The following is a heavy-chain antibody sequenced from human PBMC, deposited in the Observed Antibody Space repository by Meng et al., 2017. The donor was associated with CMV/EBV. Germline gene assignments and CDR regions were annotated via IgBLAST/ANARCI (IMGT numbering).Heavy chain of an antibody. CDR1: GYTFTSYY. D-gene: IGHD2-2*01. Sequence: ASAKVSCKASGYTFTSYYIHWVRQAPGQGLEWMGWIDPNSGATNYAQKFQGRVTMTRDTSISTSYMELSRLKSDDTAVYYCAREEYCSSTSCSPQFGYYYYYGMDVWGQGTTVTVSS. V-gene: IGHV1-2*02. CDR3: AREEYCSSTSCSPQFGYYYYYGMDV. CDR2: IDPNSGAT. J-gene: IGHJ6*02.